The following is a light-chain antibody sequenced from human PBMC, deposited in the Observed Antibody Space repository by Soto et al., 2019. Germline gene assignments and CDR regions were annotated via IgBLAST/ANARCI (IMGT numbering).Light chain of an antibody. V-gene: IGLV2-14*01. CDR3: SSYTSSSTLGV. CDR2: GVT. J-gene: IGLJ1*01. CDR1: GSDIGAYNY. Sequence: QSVLTQPASVSGSPGQSITISCTGTGSDIGAYNYVSWYQQHPGKAPKLIIHGVTHRPSGVSTRFSASKSAYTASLTISGLQAEDEADYYCSSYTSSSTLGVFGTGTKLTVL.